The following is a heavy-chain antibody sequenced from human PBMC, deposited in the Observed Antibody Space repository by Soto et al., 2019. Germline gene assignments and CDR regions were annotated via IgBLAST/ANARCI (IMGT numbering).Heavy chain of an antibody. D-gene: IGHD6-13*01. J-gene: IGHJ5*02. CDR2: IYHSGST. CDR3: ARASPRSSSWYWFDP. CDR1: GGSISSSNW. Sequence: SETLSLTXAVSGGSISSSNWWSWVRQPPGKGLEWIGEIYHSGSTNYNPSLKSRVTISVDKSKNQFSLKLSSVTAADTAVYYCARASPRSSSWYWFDPWGQGTLVTVSS. V-gene: IGHV4-4*02.